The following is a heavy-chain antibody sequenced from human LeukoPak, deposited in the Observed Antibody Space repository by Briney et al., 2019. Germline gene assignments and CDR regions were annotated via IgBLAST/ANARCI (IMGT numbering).Heavy chain of an antibody. CDR1: GFTFSGSA. J-gene: IGHJ4*02. D-gene: IGHD3-10*01. V-gene: IGHV3-73*01. CDR3: TRDPLHHYGSGSYYHFDY. Sequence: GGSLRLSCAASGFTFSGSAMHWVRQASGEGLEWVGRIRSKANSYATAYAASVKGRFTISRDDSKNTAYLQMNSLTTEDTAVYFCTRDPLHHYGSGSYYHFDYWGQGTLVIASS. CDR2: IRSKANSYAT.